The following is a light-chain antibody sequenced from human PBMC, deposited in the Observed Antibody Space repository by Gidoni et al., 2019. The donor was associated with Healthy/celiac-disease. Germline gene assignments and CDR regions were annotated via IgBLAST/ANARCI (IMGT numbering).Light chain of an antibody. V-gene: IGLV3-25*03. Sequence: SYELTQPPSVYVSPGQTARITCSGDALPKQYASWYQQKPGQAPVLVIYKDSERPSGIPERFSGSSSGTTVTLTISGVQAEDEADYYCQSADSSGTYPYVFGTGTKVTVL. CDR1: ALPKQY. J-gene: IGLJ1*01. CDR3: QSADSSGTYPYV. CDR2: KDS.